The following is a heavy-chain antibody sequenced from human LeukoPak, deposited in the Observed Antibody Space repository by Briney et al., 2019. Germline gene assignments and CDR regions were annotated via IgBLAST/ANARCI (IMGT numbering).Heavy chain of an antibody. CDR1: GRSISSYY. CDR3: ARGRDWGRNFDY. J-gene: IGHJ4*02. D-gene: IGHD7-27*01. V-gene: IGHV4-59*01. Sequence: SQTLSPTCTLSGRSISSYYWSWIRPSPGKGLEWIGYIYSSGSTNDKPALKSRVNISVDTSKKQFSVNLSSVTAADTAVYYCARGRDWGRNFDYWGQGSLVTVSS. CDR2: IYSSGST.